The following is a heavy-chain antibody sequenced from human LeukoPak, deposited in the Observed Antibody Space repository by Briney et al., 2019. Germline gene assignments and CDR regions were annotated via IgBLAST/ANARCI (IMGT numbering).Heavy chain of an antibody. D-gene: IGHD3-22*01. CDR2: IYYSGST. V-gene: IGHV4-31*03. CDR1: GGSISSGGYY. CDR3: AREGDSSGYYRDCAFDI. Sequence: SQTLSLTCTVSGGSISSGGYYWSWIRQHPGKGLEWIGYIYYSGSTYYNSSLKSRVTISVDTSKNQFSLKLSSVTAADTAVYYCAREGDSSGYYRDCAFDIWGQGTMVTVSS. J-gene: IGHJ3*02.